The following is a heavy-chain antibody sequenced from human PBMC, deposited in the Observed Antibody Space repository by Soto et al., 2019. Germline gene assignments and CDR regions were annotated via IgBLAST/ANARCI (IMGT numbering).Heavy chain of an antibody. CDR1: GGSISSSSYY. V-gene: IGHV4-31*03. D-gene: IGHD3-10*01. Sequence: SETLSLTCTVSGGSISSSSYYWGWIRQHPGKGLEWIGYIHYSGSTWYNPSLESRVTISVDTSKDQFSLKLRSVTAADTAVYYCARVRGSGSYAAYYFDSWGQGTLVTVSS. CDR3: ARVRGSGSYAAYYFDS. CDR2: IHYSGST. J-gene: IGHJ4*01.